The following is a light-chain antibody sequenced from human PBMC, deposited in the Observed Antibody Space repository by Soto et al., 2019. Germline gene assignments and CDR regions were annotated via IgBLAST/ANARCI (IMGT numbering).Light chain of an antibody. CDR1: QSVSSSY. Sequence: EIVLTQSPGTLSLPPGERATLSCRASQSVSSSYLAWYQQKPGQAPRLLIYGASSRATGIPDRFSGSGSGTDSTLTIRRLEPEDFAVYYCQQYGSSPSFGQGTRVEIK. CDR2: GAS. J-gene: IGKJ5*01. V-gene: IGKV3-20*01. CDR3: QQYGSSPS.